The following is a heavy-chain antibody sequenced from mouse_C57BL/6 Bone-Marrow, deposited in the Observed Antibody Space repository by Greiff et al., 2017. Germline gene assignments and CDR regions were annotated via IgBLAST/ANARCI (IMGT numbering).Heavy chain of an antibody. Sequence: VQLQQPGAELVKPGASVKLSCKASGYTFTSYWMHWVKQRPGQGLEWIGMIHPNSGSTNYNEKFKSKATLTVDKSSSTAYMQLSSLTSEDSAVYYGARGPYYYGPFDYWGQGTTLTVSS. V-gene: IGHV1-64*01. J-gene: IGHJ2*01. CDR1: GYTFTSYW. CDR2: IHPNSGST. D-gene: IGHD1-1*01. CDR3: ARGPYYYGPFDY.